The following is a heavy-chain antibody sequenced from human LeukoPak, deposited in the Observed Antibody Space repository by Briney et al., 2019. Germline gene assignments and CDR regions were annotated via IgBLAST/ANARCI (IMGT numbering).Heavy chain of an antibody. CDR1: GFTFSGSS. V-gene: IGHV3-73*01. Sequence: GGSLRLSCAASGFTFSGSSMHRVRQASGKGLEWVGRIRSKANSYATAYAASVKGRFTISRDDSKNTAYLQMNSLKTEDTAVYYCSSFGGYYYYYMDVWGEGTTVTVSS. D-gene: IGHD3-16*01. CDR3: SSFGGYYYYYMDV. CDR2: IRSKANSYAT. J-gene: IGHJ6*03.